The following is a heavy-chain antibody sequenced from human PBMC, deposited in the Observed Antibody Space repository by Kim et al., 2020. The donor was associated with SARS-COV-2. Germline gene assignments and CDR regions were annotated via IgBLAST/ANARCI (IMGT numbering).Heavy chain of an antibody. Sequence: LKSRVTISVDTSKNQFSLKLESVTAADTGVYYCARGTALAHDSYYYALDVWGQGTTVTVSS. J-gene: IGHJ6*02. D-gene: IGHD5-18*01. V-gene: IGHV4-39*01. CDR3: ARGTALAHDSYYYALDV.